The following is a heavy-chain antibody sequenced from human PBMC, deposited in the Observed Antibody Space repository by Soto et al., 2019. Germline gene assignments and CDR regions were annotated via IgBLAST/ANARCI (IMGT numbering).Heavy chain of an antibody. D-gene: IGHD4-17*01. CDR3: ASRRNPYGAYDY. Sequence: VQLVVSGGGLVQPGGSLRLSCAASGFTVSSNFMSWVRQAPGKGLEWVSIIYSDGSTHYADSVKGRFNISRDNSKNTLYLQMNSLRADDAAVYYCASRRNPYGAYDYWGQGTLVTVSS. J-gene: IGHJ4*02. CDR2: IYSDGST. CDR1: GFTVSSNF. V-gene: IGHV3-66*01.